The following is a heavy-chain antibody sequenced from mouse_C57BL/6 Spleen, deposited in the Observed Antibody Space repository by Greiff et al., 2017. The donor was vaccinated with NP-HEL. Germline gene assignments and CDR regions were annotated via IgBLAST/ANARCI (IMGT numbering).Heavy chain of an antibody. J-gene: IGHJ1*03. CDR3: ARGAYNDGSSDGYFEV. CDR1: GYTFTSYW. V-gene: IGHV1-53*01. CDR2: INPSNGGT. D-gene: IGHD1-1*01. Sequence: VQLQQPGTELVKPGASVKLSCKASGYTFTSYWMHWVKQRPGQGLEWIGNINPSNGGTNYNEKFKSKATLTVDKSSSTAYMQLSSLTSEASAVYYCARGAYNDGSSDGYFEVWGTETTVTVSS.